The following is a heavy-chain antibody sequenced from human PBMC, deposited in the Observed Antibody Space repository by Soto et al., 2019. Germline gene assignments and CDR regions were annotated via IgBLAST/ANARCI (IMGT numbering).Heavy chain of an antibody. CDR3: AKGDNPRPKTGYAFDP. CDR2: TYFRSKWYN. D-gene: IGHD5-12*01. J-gene: IGHJ5*02. CDR1: GDSVSSNTAS. Sequence: PSQTLSLPCAISGDSVSSNTASWNWIRQSPSRGLEWLGRTYFRSKWYNDYAVSEKSRIIINPDTSNNQFSLQLNSVTPEDTAVYFCAKGDNPRPKTGYAFDPWGQGIMVTVSS. V-gene: IGHV6-1*01.